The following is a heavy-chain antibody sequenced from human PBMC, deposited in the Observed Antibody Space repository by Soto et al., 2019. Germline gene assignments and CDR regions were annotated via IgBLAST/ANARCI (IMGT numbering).Heavy chain of an antibody. CDR1: GYTFTSYD. CDR2: MNPNSGNT. J-gene: IGHJ6*02. CDR3: AREKTSYGMDV. Sequence: QVQLVQSGAEVKKPGASVKVSCKASGYTFTSYDINWVRQATGQGLEWMGWMNPNSGNTGYAQKYKGRVTMTRNTSITTAYMELSSLRSEDTAVYYGAREKTSYGMDVWGQGTTVTVSS. V-gene: IGHV1-8*01.